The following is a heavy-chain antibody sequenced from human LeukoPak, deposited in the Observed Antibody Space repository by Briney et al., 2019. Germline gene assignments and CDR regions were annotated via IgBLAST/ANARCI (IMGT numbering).Heavy chain of an antibody. D-gene: IGHD3-22*01. Sequence: SETLSLTCTVSGGSISSSSYYWGWIRQPPGKGLEWIGSIYYSGSTYYNPSLKSRVTISVDTSKNQFALKLSSVTAADTAVYYCARERGGLYYYDSSGYPFDYWGQGTLVTVSS. J-gene: IGHJ4*02. CDR3: ARERGGLYYYDSSGYPFDY. CDR2: IYYSGST. V-gene: IGHV4-39*06. CDR1: GGSISSSSYY.